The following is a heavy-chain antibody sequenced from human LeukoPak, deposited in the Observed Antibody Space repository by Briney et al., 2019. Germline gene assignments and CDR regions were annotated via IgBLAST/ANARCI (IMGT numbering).Heavy chain of an antibody. V-gene: IGHV3-53*05. CDR2: IYSGGST. D-gene: IGHD1-26*01. J-gene: IGHJ6*03. CDR1: GFTVSSNY. CDR3: ARDERNGGRPYYYYYYMDV. Sequence: PGGSLRLSCAASGFTVSSNYMSWVRQAPGKGLEWVSVIYSGGSTYYADSVKGRFTISRDNSRNTLFLQMDSLRVEDTAVFYCARDERNGGRPYYYYYYMDVWGKGTTVTVSS.